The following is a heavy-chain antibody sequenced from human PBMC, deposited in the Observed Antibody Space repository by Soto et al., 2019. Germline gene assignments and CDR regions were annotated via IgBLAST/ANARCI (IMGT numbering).Heavy chain of an antibody. Sequence: QVQLVESGGGVVQPGRSLRLSCAASGFTFSSYGMHWVRQAPGKGLEWVAVISYDGSNKYYADSVKGRFTISRDNSKNTLYLQMNSLRAEDTGVYYCAKDSYGSGSYFNYCGQGTLVTVSS. CDR2: ISYDGSNK. J-gene: IGHJ4*02. CDR1: GFTFSSYG. V-gene: IGHV3-30*18. D-gene: IGHD3-10*01. CDR3: AKDSYGSGSYFNY.